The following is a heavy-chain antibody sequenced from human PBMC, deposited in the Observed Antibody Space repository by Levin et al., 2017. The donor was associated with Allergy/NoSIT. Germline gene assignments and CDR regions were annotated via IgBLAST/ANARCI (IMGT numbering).Heavy chain of an antibody. CDR2: IYWDDDK. CDR3: PHSPRSNKGDGNVDS. V-gene: IGHV2-5*02. J-gene: IGHJ4*02. Sequence: SGPTLVKPTQTLTLTCTFSGFSLTTSGVGVGWIRQPPGKALEWLALIYWDDDKRYSPSLKSRLTITKDTSKNQVVLTMTNLDHVATATYSFPHSPRSNKGDGNVDSWGQGTLVTVSS. CDR1: GFSLTTSGVG. D-gene: IGHD1-1*01.